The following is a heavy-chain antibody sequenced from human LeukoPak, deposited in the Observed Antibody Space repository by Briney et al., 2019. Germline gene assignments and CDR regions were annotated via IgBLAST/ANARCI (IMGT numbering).Heavy chain of an antibody. D-gene: IGHD4-17*01. CDR1: GGSFSGYY. V-gene: IGHV4-34*01. Sequence: LETLSLTCAVYGGSFSGYYWSWIRQPPGKGLEWIGEINHSGSTNYNPSLKSRVTISVDTSKNQFSLKLSSVTAADTAVYYCARTRGSYGDSENYYYYYMDVWGKGTTVTVSS. J-gene: IGHJ6*03. CDR2: INHSGST. CDR3: ARTRGSYGDSENYYYYYMDV.